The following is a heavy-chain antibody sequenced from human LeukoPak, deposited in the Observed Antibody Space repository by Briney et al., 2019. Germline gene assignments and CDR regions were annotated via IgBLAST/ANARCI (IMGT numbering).Heavy chain of an antibody. CDR2: IIPMFVTA. Sequence: GSSVKVSCKASGGTFNKYSIRWVRQAPGQGPEWMGGIIPMFVTANYAQKFQGRLTITADKSTSTAYIELSSLRSEDTALYYCARDDFSSARAFDIWGQGTIVTVSS. J-gene: IGHJ3*02. CDR3: ARDDFSSARAFDI. CDR1: GGTFNKYS. V-gene: IGHV1-69*06. D-gene: IGHD6-13*01.